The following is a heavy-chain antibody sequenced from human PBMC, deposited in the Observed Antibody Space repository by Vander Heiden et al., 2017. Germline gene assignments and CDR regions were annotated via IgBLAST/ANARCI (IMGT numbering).Heavy chain of an antibody. J-gene: IGHJ4*02. CDR1: GGSISSSSCY. D-gene: IGHD2-15*01. Sequence: QLQLQESGPGLVKPSEPLSLTCTVSGGSISSSSCYWGQRRQPPWKGLEWIGSIYYSGSTYYNPSLKSRVTISVDTSKNQFSLKLSSVTAADTAVYYCARISIVVVVPASVDYWGQGTLVTVSS. CDR3: ARISIVVVVPASVDY. V-gene: IGHV4-39*01. CDR2: IYYSGST.